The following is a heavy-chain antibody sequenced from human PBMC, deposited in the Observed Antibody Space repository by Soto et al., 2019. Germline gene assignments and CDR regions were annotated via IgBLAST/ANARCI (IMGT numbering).Heavy chain of an antibody. V-gene: IGHV1-18*01. D-gene: IGHD3-16*01. CDR3: ARVLTLNKQVRGGNYYGMDV. CDR1: GYTFTSSG. Sequence: QVQLVQSGAEVKKPGASVKVSCKASGYTFTSSGISWVRQAPGQGLEWMGWISAYNGNTNYAQKLQGRVTMTTDTSXSTAYMELRSLRSDDTAVYYCARVLTLNKQVRGGNYYGMDVWGQGTTVTVSS. CDR2: ISAYNGNT. J-gene: IGHJ6*02.